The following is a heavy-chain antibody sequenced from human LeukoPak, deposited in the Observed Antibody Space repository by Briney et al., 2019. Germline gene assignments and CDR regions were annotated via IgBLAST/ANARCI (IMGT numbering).Heavy chain of an antibody. D-gene: IGHD1-1*01. CDR3: ARESSGRRVQTFDY. Sequence: PGGSLRLSCAASEFTFSNYKMNWVRQAPGKGLEWVSSISSSSIYIYYGDSVKGRFTISRDNDKNSLYLQMNSLRAEDTAVYYCARESSGRRVQTFDYWGQGTLVTVSS. CDR1: EFTFSNYK. J-gene: IGHJ4*02. CDR2: ISSSSIYI. V-gene: IGHV3-21*01.